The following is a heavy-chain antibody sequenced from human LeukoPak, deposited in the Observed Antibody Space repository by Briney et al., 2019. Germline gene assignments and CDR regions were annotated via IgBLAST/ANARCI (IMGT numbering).Heavy chain of an antibody. CDR3: ARDRGGGFDLAFFDH. J-gene: IGHJ4*02. CDR2: LIPVLGMS. V-gene: IGHV1-69*04. CDR1: GGSFSTYA. Sequence: SVKVSCKSSGGSFSTYAVNWVRQAPGQGLEWMGRLIPVLGMSHYAQGFQGRVTLTADRSTNTAYMELDRLTSDDTAVYFCARDRGGGFDLAFFDHWGQGTLVTVSS. D-gene: IGHD5-12*01.